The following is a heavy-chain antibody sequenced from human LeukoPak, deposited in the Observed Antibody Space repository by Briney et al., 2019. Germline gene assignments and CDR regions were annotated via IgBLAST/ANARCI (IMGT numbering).Heavy chain of an antibody. J-gene: IGHJ4*02. Sequence: GGSLRLSCAASGFSFISYGMHWVRQAPGKGLEWVGVISDDGRRKDYADSVKGRFTISRDNSQDTLYLQMNSLRAEDTAVYYCAKRPSDYGDYVSYFDYWGQGTLVTVSS. CDR2: ISDDGRRK. D-gene: IGHD4-17*01. CDR1: GFSFISYG. CDR3: AKRPSDYGDYVSYFDY. V-gene: IGHV3-30*18.